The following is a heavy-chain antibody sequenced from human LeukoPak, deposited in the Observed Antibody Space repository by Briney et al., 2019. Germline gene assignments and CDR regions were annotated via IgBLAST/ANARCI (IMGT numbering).Heavy chain of an antibody. CDR1: GFTFSSYA. V-gene: IGHV3-30-3*01. CDR2: ISYDGSNK. J-gene: IGHJ6*02. D-gene: IGHD3-10*01. CDR3: ARDRDMVVRGVKYYYYYYGMDV. Sequence: GGSLRLSCAASGFTFSSYAMRWVRQAPGKGLEWVAVISYDGSNKYYADSVKGRFTISRDNSKNTLYLQMNSLRAEDTAVYYCARDRDMVVRGVKYYYYYYGMDVWGQGTTVTVSS.